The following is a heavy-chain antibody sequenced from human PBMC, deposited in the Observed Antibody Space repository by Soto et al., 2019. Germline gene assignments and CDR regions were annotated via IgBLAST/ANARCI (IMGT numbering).Heavy chain of an antibody. CDR3: VRGNTGYGNFDS. Sequence: PGGSLRLSCAASEFTFSSYAMTWVRQAPGKGLVWVSRMFTDVSTTYYADSVKGRFTISRDNAKSTLYLQMNSLRDEDTAVYYCVRGNTGYGNFDSWGQGTLVTVSS. D-gene: IGHD5-12*01. CDR1: EFTFSSYA. V-gene: IGHV3-74*01. J-gene: IGHJ4*02. CDR2: MFTDVSTT.